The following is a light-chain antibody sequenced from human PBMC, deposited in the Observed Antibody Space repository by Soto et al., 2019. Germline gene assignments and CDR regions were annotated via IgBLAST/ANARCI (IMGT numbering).Light chain of an antibody. CDR2: AAS. CDR1: QGIRND. V-gene: IGKV1-6*01. Sequence: AVQMTQSPSSLSASVGDRVTITCRASQGIRNDLGWYQQKPGKAPKLLIYAASSLQSGVPSRFSGSGSGTDFTLTISSLQPEDFAVYYCQQYNNWLRTFGQGTKVEIK. CDR3: QQYNNWLRT. J-gene: IGKJ1*01.